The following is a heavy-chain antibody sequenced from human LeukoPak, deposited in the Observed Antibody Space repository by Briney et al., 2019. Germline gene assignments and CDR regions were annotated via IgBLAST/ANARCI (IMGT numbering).Heavy chain of an antibody. CDR2: ISGSGGST. D-gene: IGHD3-9*01. CDR3: ARPDSDILTGFDY. V-gene: IGHV3-23*01. CDR1: GFTFSSYA. J-gene: IGHJ4*02. Sequence: GGSLRLSCAASGFTFSSYAMRWVRQVPGKGLEWVSGISGSGGSTYYADSVKGRFTISRDNSKNTLYLQMNSLRAEDTAVYYCARPDSDILTGFDYWGQGTLVTVSS.